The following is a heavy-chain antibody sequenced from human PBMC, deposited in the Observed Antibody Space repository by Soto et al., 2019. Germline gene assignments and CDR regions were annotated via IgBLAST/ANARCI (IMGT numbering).Heavy chain of an antibody. D-gene: IGHD1-20*01. Sequence: ESLTLSFVASGFTFSDYWIHWVRQGPGKGLGWVVRMERNALTTESADAVKGRVTISRNNSRNTVYREMNGLTVEETAMYECARHITEEGGGFALWGQGTMVTV. CDR2: MERNALTT. V-gene: IGHV3-74*03. CDR1: GFTFSDYW. J-gene: IGHJ3*01. CDR3: ARHITEEGGGFAL.